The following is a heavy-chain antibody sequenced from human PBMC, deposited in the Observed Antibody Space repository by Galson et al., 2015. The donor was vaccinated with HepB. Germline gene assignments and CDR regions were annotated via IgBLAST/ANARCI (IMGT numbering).Heavy chain of an antibody. D-gene: IGHD6-6*01. J-gene: IGHJ4*02. CDR1: GFTFSSYS. CDR3: AKQLVLGSVDY. CDR2: ISSSSSTI. V-gene: IGHV3-48*01. Sequence: SLRLSCAASGFTFSSYSMNWVRQAPGKGLEWVSYISSSSSTIYYADSVKGRFTISRDNAKNSLYLQMDSLRAEDTAVYYCAKQLVLGSVDYWGQGTLVTVSS.